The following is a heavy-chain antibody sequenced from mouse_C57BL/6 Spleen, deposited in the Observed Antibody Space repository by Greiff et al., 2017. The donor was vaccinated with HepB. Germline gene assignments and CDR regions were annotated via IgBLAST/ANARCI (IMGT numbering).Heavy chain of an antibody. D-gene: IGHD1-1*02. CDR2: INYDGSST. CDR1: GFTFSDYY. Sequence: EVQLVESEGGLVQPGSSMKLSCTASGFTFSDYYMAWVRQVPEKGLEWVANINYDGSSTYYLDSLKSRFIISRDNAKNILYLQMSSLKSEDTATYYCARDDYGPFDYWGQGTTLTVSS. J-gene: IGHJ2*01. V-gene: IGHV5-16*01. CDR3: ARDDYGPFDY.